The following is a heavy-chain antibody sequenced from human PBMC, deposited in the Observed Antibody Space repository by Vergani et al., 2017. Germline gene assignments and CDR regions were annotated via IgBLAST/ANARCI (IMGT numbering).Heavy chain of an antibody. V-gene: IGHV1-18*01. D-gene: IGHD3-22*01. CDR3: ARVSRFYYYDSSGYHDY. CDR2: ISAYNGNT. J-gene: IGHJ4*02. Sequence: QVQLVQSGAEVKKPGSSVKVSCKASGGTFSSYAISWVRQAPGQGLEWMGWISAYNGNTNYAQKLQGRVTMTTDTSTSTAYMELRSLRSDDTAVYYCARVSRFYYYDSSGYHDYWGQGTLVTVSS. CDR1: GGTFSSYA.